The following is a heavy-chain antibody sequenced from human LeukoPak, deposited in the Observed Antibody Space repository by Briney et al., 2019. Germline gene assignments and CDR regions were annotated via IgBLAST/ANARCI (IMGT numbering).Heavy chain of an antibody. J-gene: IGHJ4*02. Sequence: ASVKVSCNASGYTFTSYGISWVRQAPGQGLEWMGWISAYNGNTNYAQKLQGRVTMTTDTSTSTAYMELRSLRSDDTAVYYCARSIAGNYPRDYWGQGTLVTVSS. CDR3: ARSIAGNYPRDY. D-gene: IGHD1-14*01. CDR1: GYTFTSYG. V-gene: IGHV1-18*01. CDR2: ISAYNGNT.